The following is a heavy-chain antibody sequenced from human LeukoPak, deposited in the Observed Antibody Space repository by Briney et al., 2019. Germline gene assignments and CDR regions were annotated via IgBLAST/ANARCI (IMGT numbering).Heavy chain of an antibody. CDR2: IYYSGST. V-gene: IGHV4-59*01. J-gene: IGHJ6*03. CDR3: ARTTEGGYTYDYFYYYYMDV. Sequence: PSETLSLTCTVSGGSISSYYWSWIRQPPGKGLEWIGYIYYSGSTNYNPSLKSRVTISVDTSKNQFSLKLSSVTAADTAVYYCARTTEGGYTYDYFYYYYMDVWGKGTMATVSS. CDR1: GGSISSYY. D-gene: IGHD5-18*01.